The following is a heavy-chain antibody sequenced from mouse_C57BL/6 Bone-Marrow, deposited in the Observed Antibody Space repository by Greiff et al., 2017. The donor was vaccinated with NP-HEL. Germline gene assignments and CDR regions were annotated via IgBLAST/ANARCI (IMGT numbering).Heavy chain of an antibody. D-gene: IGHD1-1*01. J-gene: IGHJ2*01. CDR1: GYTFTNYW. CDR3: ARYYYGSGYFDY. CDR2: IDPNSGGN. V-gene: IGHV1-72*01. Sequence: QVHVKQPGAELVKPGASVKLSCKASGYTFTNYWMHWVKQRPGRGLEWIGRIDPNSGGNKYNEKFKSKATLTVDKPSSTAYMQLSSLTSEDSAVYYCARYYYGSGYFDYWGQGTTLTVSS.